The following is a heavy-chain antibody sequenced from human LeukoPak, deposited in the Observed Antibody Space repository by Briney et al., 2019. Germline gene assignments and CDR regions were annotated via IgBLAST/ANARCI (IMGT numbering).Heavy chain of an antibody. CDR1: GFTFSTYS. CDR3: ARVKMRPGTTETTGGVEDY. J-gene: IGHJ4*02. Sequence: GGSLRLSCAVSGFTFSTYSMSWFRQAPGKGLEWVAIINKDGSETHYVDSVKGRFTISRDNAQNSLYLQMNSLRAADTALYYCARVKMRPGTTETTGGVEDYWAQGTLVTVSS. D-gene: IGHD1-1*01. V-gene: IGHV3-7*01. CDR2: INKDGSET.